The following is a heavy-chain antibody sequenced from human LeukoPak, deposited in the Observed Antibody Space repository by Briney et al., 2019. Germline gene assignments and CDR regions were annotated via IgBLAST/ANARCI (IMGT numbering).Heavy chain of an antibody. D-gene: IGHD6-19*01. CDR1: GYTFTSYG. CDR3: ARRVAVARRDAFDI. CDR2: ISSYNGNT. Sequence: ASVKVSCKASGYTFTSYGISWVQQAPGQGLEWMGWISSYNGNTNYAQKLQGRVTMSTDTSTGTAYMELRSLRSDDTAVYYCARRVAVARRDAFDIWGQGTMVTVSS. V-gene: IGHV1-18*01. J-gene: IGHJ3*02.